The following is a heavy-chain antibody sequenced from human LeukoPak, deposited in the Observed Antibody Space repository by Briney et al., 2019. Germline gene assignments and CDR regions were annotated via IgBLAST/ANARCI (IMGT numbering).Heavy chain of an antibody. CDR3: ARSGWRNYFDY. Sequence: SETLSLTCDVSGGSFSGHYWSWIRQPPGKGLEWIGEIDQSGNTNYNPSLKRRVTISLDTSKTQFSLRLSSVTAADTAMYYCARSGWRNYFDYWGQGTLVTVSS. V-gene: IGHV4-34*01. J-gene: IGHJ4*02. CDR2: IDQSGNT. D-gene: IGHD1-14*01. CDR1: GGSFSGHY.